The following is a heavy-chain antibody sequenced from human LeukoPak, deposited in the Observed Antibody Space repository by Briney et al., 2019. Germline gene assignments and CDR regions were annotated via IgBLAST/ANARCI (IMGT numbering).Heavy chain of an antibody. J-gene: IGHJ6*03. CDR3: ARADRGYYYYYMDV. V-gene: IGHV4-34*01. CDR1: GFTFSSYW. Sequence: GPLRLSCAASGFTFSSYWMSWIRQPPGKGLEWIGEINHSGSTNYNPSLKSRVTISVDTSKNQFSLKLSSVTAADTAVYYCARADRGYYYYYMDVWGKGTTVTISS. CDR2: INHSGST.